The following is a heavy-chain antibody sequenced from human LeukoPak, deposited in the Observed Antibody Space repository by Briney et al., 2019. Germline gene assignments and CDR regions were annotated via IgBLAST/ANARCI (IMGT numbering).Heavy chain of an antibody. CDR2: NNYSGYS. D-gene: IGHD4-17*01. V-gene: IGHV4-59*12. Sequence: SETLSLTCTVSGGSISTYYWGWIRQPPGKGLEWIGYNNYSGYSRYNPSLKSRVTISVDTSKNQFSLKLSSVTAADTAVYYCAGGSGYGDPVDWGQGTLVTVSS. CDR3: AGGSGYGDPVD. J-gene: IGHJ4*02. CDR1: GGSISTYY.